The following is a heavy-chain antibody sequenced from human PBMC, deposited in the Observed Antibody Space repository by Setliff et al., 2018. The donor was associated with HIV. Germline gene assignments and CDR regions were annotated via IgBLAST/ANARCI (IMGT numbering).Heavy chain of an antibody. J-gene: IGHJ4*02. CDR3: ARDQAMTTVTQYFDY. V-gene: IGHV1-18*01. Sequence: ASVKVSCKASGYTFTSYGIRWVRQAPGQGLEWMGWISAYNGNTNYAQKLQGRVTMTTDTSTSTAYMELRSLRSDDTAVYYCARDQAMTTVTQYFDYWGQGTLVTVSS. D-gene: IGHD4-17*01. CDR2: ISAYNGNT. CDR1: GYTFTSYG.